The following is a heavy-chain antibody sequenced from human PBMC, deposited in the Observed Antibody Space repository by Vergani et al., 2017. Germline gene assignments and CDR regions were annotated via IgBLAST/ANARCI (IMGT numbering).Heavy chain of an antibody. CDR2: IYPNGNG. Sequence: QVHLQESGPGVVKPSDTLSLTCTVSGGSMSDFYWSWIRQPAGRGLEWIGRIYPNGNGNYNESLRSRLTMSIDTSRSQLSLSLSSVTAADTAVYYCARRNCGVNCPKYNWLAPWGRGILVTVSS. CDR1: GGSMSDFY. V-gene: IGHV4-4*07. CDR3: ARRNCGVNCPKYNWLAP. D-gene: IGHD2-21*01. J-gene: IGHJ5*02.